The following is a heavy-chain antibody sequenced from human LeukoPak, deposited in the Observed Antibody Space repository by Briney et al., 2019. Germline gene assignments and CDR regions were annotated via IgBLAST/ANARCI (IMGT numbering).Heavy chain of an antibody. CDR1: GGSFSCYY. J-gene: IGHJ3*02. CDR3: ARVGTTQRRYYDSSGYYFESETDAFDI. CDR2: INHSGST. V-gene: IGHV4-34*01. D-gene: IGHD3-22*01. Sequence: PSETLSLTCAVYGGSFSCYYWSWIRQPPGKGLEWIGEINHSGSTNYNPSLKSRVTISVDTSKNQFSLKLSSVTAADTAVYYCARVGTTQRRYYDSSGYYFESETDAFDICGQGTMVTVSS.